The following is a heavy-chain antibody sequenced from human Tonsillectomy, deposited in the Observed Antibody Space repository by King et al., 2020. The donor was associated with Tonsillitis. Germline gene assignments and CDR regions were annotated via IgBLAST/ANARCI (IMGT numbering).Heavy chain of an antibody. J-gene: IGHJ6*02. D-gene: IGHD6-13*01. V-gene: IGHV2-70*01. Sequence: VTLKESGPALVKPTQTLTLTCTFSGFSLSTSGMCVSWIRQPPGKALEWLALIDWDDDKYYSTSLKTRLTISKDTSKNQVVLTMTNMDPVDPATYYCARATAAAGNLGYYYYYGMDVWGQGTTVTVSS. CDR3: ARATAAAGNLGYYYYYGMDV. CDR1: GFSLSTSGMC. CDR2: IDWDDDK.